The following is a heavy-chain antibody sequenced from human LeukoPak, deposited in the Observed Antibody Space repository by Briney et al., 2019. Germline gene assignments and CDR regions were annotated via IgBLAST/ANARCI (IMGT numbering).Heavy chain of an antibody. D-gene: IGHD5-12*01. V-gene: IGHV1-24*01. J-gene: IGHJ4*02. CDR1: GYTLTELS. CDR3: ATDIFGSGYSNVDY. Sequence: ASVKVSCKVSGYTLTELSMHWVRQAPGKGPEWMGGFDPEDGETIYAQKFQGRVTMTEDTSTDTAYMELSSLRSEDTAVYYCATDIFGSGYSNVDYWGQGTLVTVSS. CDR2: FDPEDGET.